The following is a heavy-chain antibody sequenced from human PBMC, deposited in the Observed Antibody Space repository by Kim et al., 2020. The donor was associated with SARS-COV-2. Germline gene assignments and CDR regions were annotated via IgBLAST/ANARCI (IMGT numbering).Heavy chain of an antibody. CDR2: IWYDGSNT. D-gene: IGHD5-12*01. Sequence: GGSLRLSCAASGFTFSSYGMHWVRQAPVKGLEWVAVIWYDGSNTYYADSVKGRFTISRDNSKNTLYLQMNSLRAEDTAVYYCAKDLNSGYDIYYYYGMDVWGQGTTVTVSS. CDR3: AKDLNSGYDIYYYYGMDV. CDR1: GFTFSSYG. J-gene: IGHJ6*02. V-gene: IGHV3-33*06.